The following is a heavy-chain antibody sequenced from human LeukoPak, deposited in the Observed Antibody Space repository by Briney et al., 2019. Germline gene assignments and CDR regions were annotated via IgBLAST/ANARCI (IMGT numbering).Heavy chain of an antibody. CDR1: GFTFSDYY. CDR2: ISSSGSTI. Sequence: PGGSLRLSCAASGFTFSDYYMSWIRQAPGKGLEWVSYISSSGSTIYYADSVKGRFTISRDNAKNSLYLQMNGLRAEDTAVYYCARDMFTAMVTWGGFDPWGRGTLVTVSS. V-gene: IGHV3-11*01. J-gene: IGHJ5*02. CDR3: ARDMFTAMVTWGGFDP. D-gene: IGHD5-18*01.